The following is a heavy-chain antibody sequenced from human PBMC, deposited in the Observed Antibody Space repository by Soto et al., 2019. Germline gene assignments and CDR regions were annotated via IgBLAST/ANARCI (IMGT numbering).Heavy chain of an antibody. V-gene: IGHV3-33*02. Sequence: GGSLRLSCAVSGFSFSTYAMHWVRQAPGKGLEWVAQIWFDGIKQFYAESVRGRFTISIDTATQTAFLKMNQLTVEDTALYYCTWVGFEVWGQGTPVTVSS. CDR3: TWVGFEV. CDR2: IWFDGIKQ. D-gene: IGHD6-25*01. CDR1: GFSFSTYA. J-gene: IGHJ6*02.